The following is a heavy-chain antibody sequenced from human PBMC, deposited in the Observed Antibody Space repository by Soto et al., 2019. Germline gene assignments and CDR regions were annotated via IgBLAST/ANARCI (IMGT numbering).Heavy chain of an antibody. CDR2: ISGSGGST. J-gene: IGHJ4*02. V-gene: IGHV3-23*01. D-gene: IGHD6-19*01. Sequence: PGGSLRLSCAASGFTFSSSAMSWVRQAPGKGLEWVSGISGSGGSTHYADSVKGRFTISRDNSKNTLYLQMNSLRAEDTAVYYCAKEIAVAGPSYFDYWGQGTLVTVSS. CDR3: AKEIAVAGPSYFDY. CDR1: GFTFSSSA.